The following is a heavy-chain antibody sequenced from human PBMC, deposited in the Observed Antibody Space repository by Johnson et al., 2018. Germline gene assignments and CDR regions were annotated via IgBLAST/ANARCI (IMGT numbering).Heavy chain of an antibody. V-gene: IGHV3-30*18. D-gene: IGHD2-21*02. CDR3: VKVLTVGGDAFDI. CDR1: GFTFSSYG. J-gene: IGHJ3*02. CDR2: ISYDGYNK. Sequence: QVELVQSGGGVVQPGRSLRLSCAASGFTFSSYGMHWVRQAPGKGLEWVAVISYDGYNKDYEDSVKGRFTISRDNSKNTLYLQMNSLRAEDTAVYYCVKVLTVGGDAFDIWGQGTMVTVSS.